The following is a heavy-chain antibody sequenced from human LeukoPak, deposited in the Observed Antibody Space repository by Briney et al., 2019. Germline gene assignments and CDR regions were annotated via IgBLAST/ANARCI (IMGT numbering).Heavy chain of an antibody. J-gene: IGHJ6*02. D-gene: IGHD1-1*01. Sequence: ASVKVSCKASGYPFTDYDMHWVRQAPGQGLEWMGWISAYNGNTNYAQKLQGRVTMTTDTSTSTAYMELRSLRSDDTAVYYCARVTTRLYYYGMDVWGQGTTVTVSS. CDR2: ISAYNGNT. CDR3: ARVTTRLYYYGMDV. V-gene: IGHV1-18*01. CDR1: GYPFTDYD.